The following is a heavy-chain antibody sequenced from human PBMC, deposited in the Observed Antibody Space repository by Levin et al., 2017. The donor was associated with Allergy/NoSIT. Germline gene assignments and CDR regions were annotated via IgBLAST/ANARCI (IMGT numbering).Heavy chain of an antibody. CDR2: ISYDGSNK. CDR3: AKDAEGTYYYDSMPDGMDV. CDR1: GFTFSSYG. Sequence: PGGSLRLSCAASGFTFSSYGMHWVRQAPGKGLEWVAVISYDGSNKYYADSVKGRFTISRDNSKNTLYLQMNSLRAEDTAVYYCAKDAEGTYYYDSMPDGMDVWGQGTTVTVSS. J-gene: IGHJ6*02. D-gene: IGHD3-22*01. V-gene: IGHV3-30*18.